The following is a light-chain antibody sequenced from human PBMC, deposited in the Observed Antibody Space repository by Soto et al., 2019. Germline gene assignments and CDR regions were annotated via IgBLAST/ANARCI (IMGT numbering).Light chain of an antibody. CDR1: QSILYNSNNKNY. CDR3: QQYYTTPYT. Sequence: DIVMTQSPDSLAVSLGERATINCKSSQSILYNSNNKNYLAWYQQKPGQPPKLLIYWASIRQSGVPDRFSGSESGTDFTLTISSLQAEDVAVYYCQQYYTTPYTFGQGTKLEIK. CDR2: WAS. V-gene: IGKV4-1*01. J-gene: IGKJ2*01.